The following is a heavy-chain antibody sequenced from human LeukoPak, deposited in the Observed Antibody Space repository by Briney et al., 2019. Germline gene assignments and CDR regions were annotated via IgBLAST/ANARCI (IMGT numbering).Heavy chain of an antibody. CDR2: INNSGST. Sequence: SETPSLTWAVDGASFSGYYRSWVRQPPGKGLEWVGEINNSGSTKNNPSLKRGVTISVDTSKNQFSLMLSSVTAADTAVYYCARGSMTTVTTIDYWGQGTLVTVSS. CDR3: ARGSMTTVTTIDY. CDR1: GASFSGYY. D-gene: IGHD4-17*01. J-gene: IGHJ4*02. V-gene: IGHV4-34*01.